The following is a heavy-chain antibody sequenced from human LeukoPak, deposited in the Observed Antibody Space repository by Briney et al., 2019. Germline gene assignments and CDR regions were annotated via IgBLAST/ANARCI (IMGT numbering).Heavy chain of an antibody. J-gene: IGHJ4*02. Sequence: GGSLRLSCGASGFSFSSRWMSWVRQAPGEGLEWVANIKQDGSVKNYVDSVKGRFTISRDNAENSLFLQMNSLRAEDTAVYYCARELSSGIDYWGQGTLVTVSS. V-gene: IGHV3-7*05. CDR3: ARELSSGIDY. D-gene: IGHD3-22*01. CDR1: GFSFSSRW. CDR2: IKQDGSVK.